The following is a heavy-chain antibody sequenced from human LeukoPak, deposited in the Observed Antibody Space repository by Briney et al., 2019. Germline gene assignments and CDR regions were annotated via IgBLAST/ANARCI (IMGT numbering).Heavy chain of an antibody. CDR3: ARGDKLETFDY. CDR2: IYYSGST. CDR1: GGSISSSSYY. J-gene: IGHJ4*01. Sequence: PSGTLSLTCTVSGGSISSSSYYWGWIRQPPGKGLEWIGSIYYSGSTYYNPSLKSRVTISVDTSKNQFSLKLSSVTAADTAVYYCARGDKLETFDYWGQGTLVTVSS. D-gene: IGHD1-1*01. V-gene: IGHV4-39*07.